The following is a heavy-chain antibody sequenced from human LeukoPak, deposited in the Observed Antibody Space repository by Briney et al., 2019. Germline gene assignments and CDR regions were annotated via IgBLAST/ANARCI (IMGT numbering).Heavy chain of an antibody. CDR3: TTYSRGASDY. Sequence: GGSLRLSCAASGFTFSNAWMTWVRQTPGKGLEWVARVKSKTDGGTIDCAAPVKGRFTISRDDSENTLYLQMNSLSTEDTALYYCTTYSRGASDYWGQGTLVTVSS. D-gene: IGHD1-26*01. J-gene: IGHJ4*02. CDR2: VKSKTDGGTI. V-gene: IGHV3-15*01. CDR1: GFTFSNAW.